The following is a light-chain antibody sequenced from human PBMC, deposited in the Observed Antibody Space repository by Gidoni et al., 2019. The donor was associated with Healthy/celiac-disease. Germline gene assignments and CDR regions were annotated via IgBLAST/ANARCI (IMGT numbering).Light chain of an antibody. CDR3: QQSYSTPIT. J-gene: IGKJ5*01. Sequence: DIQMTQYPSSMSASVGDRVTITCRASQSSSSYLNWYQQKPGKAPKLRIYAASSLQSGVPSRFSGSGSGTDFTLTISSLQPEDFATYYCQQSYSTPITFGQGTRLEIK. CDR2: AAS. CDR1: QSSSSY. V-gene: IGKV1-39*01.